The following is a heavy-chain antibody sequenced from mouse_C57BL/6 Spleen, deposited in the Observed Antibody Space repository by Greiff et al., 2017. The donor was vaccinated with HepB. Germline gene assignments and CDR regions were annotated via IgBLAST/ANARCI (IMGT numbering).Heavy chain of an antibody. CDR1: GYAFSSSW. D-gene: IGHD2-4*01. CDR3: ARFYDYTLYYYAMDY. CDR2: IYPGDGDT. V-gene: IGHV1-82*01. J-gene: IGHJ4*01. Sequence: VQLQQSGPELVKPGASVKISCKASGYAFSSSWMNWVKQRPGKGLEWIGRIYPGDGDTNYNGKFKGKATLTADKSSSTAYMQLSSLTSDDSAVYFCARFYDYTLYYYAMDYWGQGTSVTVSS.